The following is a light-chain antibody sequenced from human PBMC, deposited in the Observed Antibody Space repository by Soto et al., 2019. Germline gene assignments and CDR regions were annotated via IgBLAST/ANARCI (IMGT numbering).Light chain of an antibody. CDR3: MQSTQLPPT. V-gene: IGKV2D-29*02. CDR1: QSLLHITGETF. J-gene: IGKJ5*01. CDR2: EVS. Sequence: VVMTQTPLCLSVAPGQPASISCKSSQSLLHITGETFLFWYLQKPGQSPQLLIYEVSTRVSGVPDRFSGSGSGTDFTLEISRVETDDVGIYYCMQSTQLPPTFGQGTRLENK.